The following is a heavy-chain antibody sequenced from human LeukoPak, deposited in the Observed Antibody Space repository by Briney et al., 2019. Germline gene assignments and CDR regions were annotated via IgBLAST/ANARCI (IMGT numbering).Heavy chain of an antibody. J-gene: IGHJ4*02. V-gene: IGHV1-69*13. CDR2: IIPIFGTA. CDR3: ASPSRIAKILGYCSGGSCYFDY. CDR1: GGTFSSYA. Sequence: SVKVSCKASGGTFSSYAISWVRQAPGQGLEWMGGIIPIFGTANYAQKFQGRVTITADESTSTAYMELSSLRSEDTAVYYCASPSRIAKILGYCSGGSCYFDYWGQGTPVTVSS. D-gene: IGHD2-15*01.